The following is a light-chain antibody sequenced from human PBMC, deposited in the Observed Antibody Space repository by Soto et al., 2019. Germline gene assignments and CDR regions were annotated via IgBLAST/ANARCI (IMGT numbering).Light chain of an antibody. V-gene: IGKV3-20*01. CDR1: QSVSNNY. CDR2: GAS. CDR3: QQEGTSPPLT. Sequence: EIVLMQSPGTLSLSPGERATLSCRASQSVSNNYVAWYQQKPGQAPRLLIAGASSRATGIPDRFSGSGTGRAFTLSISGLGHENFGVYNFQQEGTSPPLTSGGGPRWRSN. J-gene: IGKJ4*01.